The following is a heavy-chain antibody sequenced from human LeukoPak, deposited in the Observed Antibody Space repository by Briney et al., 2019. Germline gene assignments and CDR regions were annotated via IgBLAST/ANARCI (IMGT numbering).Heavy chain of an antibody. D-gene: IGHD6-6*01. J-gene: IGHJ4*02. CDR1: GFTVSSNY. V-gene: IGHV3-21*01. Sequence: PGGSLRLSCAASGFTVSSNYMSWVRQAPGKGLEWVSSISSSSSYIYYADSVKGRFTISRDNAKNSLYLQMNSLRAEDTAVYYCAREWEEYSSSWRDWGQGTLVTVSS. CDR3: AREWEEYSSSWRD. CDR2: ISSSSSYI.